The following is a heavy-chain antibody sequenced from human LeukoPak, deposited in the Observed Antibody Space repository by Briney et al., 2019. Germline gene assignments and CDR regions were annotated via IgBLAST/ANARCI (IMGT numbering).Heavy chain of an antibody. CDR3: ASAGYNTY. V-gene: IGHV3-23*01. D-gene: IGHD1-14*01. Sequence: PGGSLRLSRAASGFALSSFAMSWVRQAPGKGLEWVSTISGSGGSTYSADSVKGRFTISRDNFKNTLYLQMNSLRAEDTAVYCCASAGYNTYWGQGALVTVSS. CDR2: ISGSGGST. CDR1: GFALSSFA. J-gene: IGHJ4*02.